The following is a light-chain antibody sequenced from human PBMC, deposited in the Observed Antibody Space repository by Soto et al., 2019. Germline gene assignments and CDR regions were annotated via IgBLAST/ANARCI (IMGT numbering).Light chain of an antibody. CDR3: QQYKSLLT. CDR1: QSISSW. Sequence: IQMTQSPSPLFASVREKDHNTFRASQSISSWVAWYQQKPGKAPKLLIYDASSLESGVPSRFSGSGSGTEFTLTISSLQPDDFATYYCQQYKSLLTFGGGTKVDIK. J-gene: IGKJ4*01. V-gene: IGKV1-5*01. CDR2: DAS.